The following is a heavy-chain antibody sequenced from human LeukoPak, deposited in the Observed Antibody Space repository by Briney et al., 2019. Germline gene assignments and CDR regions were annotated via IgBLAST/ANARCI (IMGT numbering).Heavy chain of an antibody. V-gene: IGHV3-48*01. CDR2: ISSSSSTI. J-gene: IGHJ6*03. D-gene: IGHD6-13*01. Sequence: GGSLRLSCAASGFTFSSYSMNWVRQAPGKGLEWVSYISSSSSTIYYADSVKGRFTISRDNAKNSLYLQMNSLRAEDTAVYYCARAEPYSSSWYRSWYYYMDVWGKGTTVTVSS. CDR3: ARAEPYSSSWYRSWYYYMDV. CDR1: GFTFSSYS.